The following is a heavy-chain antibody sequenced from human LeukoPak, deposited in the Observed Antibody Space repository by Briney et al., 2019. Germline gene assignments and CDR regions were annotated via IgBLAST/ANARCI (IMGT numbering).Heavy chain of an antibody. J-gene: IGHJ4*02. V-gene: IGHV5-51*01. D-gene: IGHD3-22*01. CDR1: GYSFATHW. CDR2: IYPGDSDI. CDR3: ARLIYDSSGYYYDY. Sequence: GESLKISCRGSGYSFATHWIGWVRQLPGKGLEWMGIIYPGDSDIRYSPSFQGQVTISADKSISTAYLQWSSLKASDTAMYYCARLIYDSSGYYYDYWGQGTLVTVSS.